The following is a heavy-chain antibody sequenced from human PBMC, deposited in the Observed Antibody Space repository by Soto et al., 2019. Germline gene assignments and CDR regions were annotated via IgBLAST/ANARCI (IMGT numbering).Heavy chain of an antibody. V-gene: IGHV4-30-2*06. J-gene: IGHJ6*04. CDR1: GGSISSGGYS. CDR2: TYQSGSA. Sequence: SETLSLTCTVSGGSISSGGYSWTWIRQSPGKGLEWIGYTYQSGSAYYSPSLKSRVTISVDRSKNQFSLNLTSVTAADTAVYYCARDYYGMDVWGEGTAVSVPQ. CDR3: ARDYYGMDV.